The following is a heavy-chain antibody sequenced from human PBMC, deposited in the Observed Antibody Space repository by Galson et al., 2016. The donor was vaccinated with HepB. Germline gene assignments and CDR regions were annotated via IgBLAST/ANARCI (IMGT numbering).Heavy chain of an antibody. D-gene: IGHD5/OR15-5a*01. Sequence: SCKVSGYSLTELSLHWVRQSPGKGLEWLGGYDPEDDETVYAQKFQGRVSMSENTSSDTAYMELRSLKSDDTAVYFCARGVSGRFDFWGQGSLVTVSS. J-gene: IGHJ4*02. V-gene: IGHV1-24*01. CDR2: YDPEDDET. CDR3: ARGVSGRFDF. CDR1: GYSLTELS.